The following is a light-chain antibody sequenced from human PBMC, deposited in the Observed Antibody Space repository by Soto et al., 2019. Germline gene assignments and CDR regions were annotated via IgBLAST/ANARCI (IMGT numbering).Light chain of an antibody. CDR3: SSYSPSSLL. V-gene: IGLV2-14*01. CDR2: EDS. Sequence: QSALTQPASVSGSPGQSITISCTGTSNDIGGYNYVSWYRQYPGKAPQLLISEDSYRPSGVSDRFSGSKSGTAASLTISGHPNDDEADYYCSSYSPSSLLFGGGTKLTVL. J-gene: IGLJ3*02. CDR1: SNDIGGYNY.